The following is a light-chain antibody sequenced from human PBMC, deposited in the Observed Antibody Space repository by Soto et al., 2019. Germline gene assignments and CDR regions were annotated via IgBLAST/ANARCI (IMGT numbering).Light chain of an antibody. J-gene: IGLJ1*01. CDR2: EVS. CDR3: SSYTSSSKI. V-gene: IGLV2-14*01. Sequence: QSALTQPASVSGSPGQSITISCTGTSSDVGGHNYVSWYQQHPGKAPKLMIYEVSNRPSGVSNRFSGSKSGNTASLTISGLQAEDEADYYCSSYTSSSKIFGTGTKLTVL. CDR1: SSDVGGHNY.